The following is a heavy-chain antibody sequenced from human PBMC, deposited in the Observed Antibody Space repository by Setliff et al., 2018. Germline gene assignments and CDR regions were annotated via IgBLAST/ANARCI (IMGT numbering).Heavy chain of an antibody. Sequence: ASVKVSCKASGYTFTNYAIHWVRQAPGQRLEWMGWINAGNGNTKYSQKFQGRVTITRDSSASTAYMELSSLRSEDTAVYYCARDTYIGDFWSGYYIQGRFDPWGQGTLVTVSS. CDR3: ARDTYIGDFWSGYYIQGRFDP. D-gene: IGHD3-3*01. J-gene: IGHJ5*02. CDR2: INAGNGNT. V-gene: IGHV1-3*01. CDR1: GYTFTNYA.